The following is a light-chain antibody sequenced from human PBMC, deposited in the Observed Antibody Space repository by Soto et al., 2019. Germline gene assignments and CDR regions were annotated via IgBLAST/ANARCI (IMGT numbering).Light chain of an antibody. CDR3: QQYNNWPPCT. J-gene: IGKJ2*02. CDR2: GAS. Sequence: ELVMAQSPASLAVCAGERATLSGRASQSVSNSLAWYQQKPGQAPRLLLYGASTRATGIPARFSGSGSGTEFTLTISSLQSEDFAVYYCQQYNNWPPCTFGQGTKVDI. V-gene: IGKV3-15*01. CDR1: QSVSNS.